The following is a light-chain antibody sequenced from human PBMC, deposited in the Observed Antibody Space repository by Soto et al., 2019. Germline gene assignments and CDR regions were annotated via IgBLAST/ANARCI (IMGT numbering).Light chain of an antibody. Sequence: DIEMTQSPSSLSSSVGDRATIYCRASQSVTNYLNWYQQKPGQAPKLLIYVASSLESGVPSRFSGSGSGTDFTLTISSLQPEDFAAYYCQQTNSLPRTFGQGTKVEIK. J-gene: IGKJ1*01. CDR1: QSVTNY. CDR2: VAS. V-gene: IGKV1-39*01. CDR3: QQTNSLPRT.